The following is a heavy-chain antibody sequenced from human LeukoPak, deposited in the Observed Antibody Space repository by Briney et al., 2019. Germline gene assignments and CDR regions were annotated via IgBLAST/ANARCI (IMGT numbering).Heavy chain of an antibody. V-gene: IGHV3-66*04. D-gene: IGHD2-21*01. CDR3: ARQGFDSGFDY. CDR2: LFSGGDT. J-gene: IGHJ4*01. CDR1: GFSFRRYY. Sequence: PGGSLRLSCAASGFSFRRYYMSWVRQAPGKGLQWVSVLFSGGDTYYADSVKDRLGNSRNSSRETLFIQMNSLRADDTAVYYCARQGFDSGFDYWGNGTMVTVSS.